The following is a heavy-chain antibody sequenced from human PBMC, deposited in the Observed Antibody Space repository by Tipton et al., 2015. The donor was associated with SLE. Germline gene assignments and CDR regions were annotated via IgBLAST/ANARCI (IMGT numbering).Heavy chain of an antibody. CDR3: ARPSDYSDLRH. CDR2: FDPSGGSA. Sequence: QSGAEVKKPGASVKVSCKASGYTFTSYGISWVRQAPGQGLEWMGIFDPSGGSANYAQRFQGRLTMTGDTSTGTVYMELSSLRSEDTAVYYCARPSDYSDLRHWGQGTLVTVSS. CDR1: GYTFTSYG. J-gene: IGHJ4*02. D-gene: IGHD4-17*01. V-gene: IGHV1-46*01.